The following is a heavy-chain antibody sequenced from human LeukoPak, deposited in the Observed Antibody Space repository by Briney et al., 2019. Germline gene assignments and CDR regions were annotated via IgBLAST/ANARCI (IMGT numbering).Heavy chain of an antibody. V-gene: IGHV3-30-3*01. CDR3: AKAYSTTWYAGY. CDR2: ISFDGVYK. CDR1: GFTFSSYV. D-gene: IGHD6-13*01. J-gene: IGHJ4*02. Sequence: PGRSLRLSCAASGFTFSSYVMHWVRQAPGKGLEWVAVISFDGVYKYYADSVKGRFTISRDNSKNTLYLQMDSLRVDDTALYYCAKAYSTTWYAGYWGQGTLVTVSS.